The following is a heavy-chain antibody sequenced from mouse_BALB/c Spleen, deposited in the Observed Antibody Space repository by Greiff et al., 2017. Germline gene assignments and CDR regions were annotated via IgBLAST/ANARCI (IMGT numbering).Heavy chain of an antibody. CDR3: ARYMGYDRAWFAY. CDR1: GDSITSGY. J-gene: IGHJ3*01. D-gene: IGHD2-2*01. CDR2: ISYSGST. Sequence: EVQRVESGPSLVKPSQTLSLTCSVTGDSITSGYWNWIRKFPGNKLEYMGYISYSGSTYYNPSLKSRISITRDTSKNQYYLQLNSVTTEDTATYYCARYMGYDRAWFAYWGQGTLVTVSA. V-gene: IGHV3-8*02.